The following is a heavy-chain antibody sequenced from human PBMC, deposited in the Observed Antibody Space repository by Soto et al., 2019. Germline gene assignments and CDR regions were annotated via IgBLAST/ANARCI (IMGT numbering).Heavy chain of an antibody. CDR1: GFTFSSYG. Sequence: GVSHRRSCAASGFTFSSYGMHWVRPAPGKGLEWVAVIPYEGSNKYYADSVKGRFTISRDNSKNTLYRQMKSLRAEDKAVYYCAKDLSRRDFGVVNRYYYYYGMDVCGQGTTVTVFS. CDR3: AKDLSRRDFGVVNRYYYYYGMDV. CDR2: IPYEGSNK. V-gene: IGHV3-30*18. D-gene: IGHD3-3*01. J-gene: IGHJ6*01.